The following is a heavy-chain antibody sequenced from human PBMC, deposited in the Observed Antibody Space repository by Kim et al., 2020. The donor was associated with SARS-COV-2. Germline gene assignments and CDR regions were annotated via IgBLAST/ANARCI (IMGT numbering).Heavy chain of an antibody. J-gene: IGHJ4*02. CDR1: GFTFNTYG. Sequence: SLRLSCAASGFTFNTYGMHWVRQAPGKGLEWVAVISYDGSHKYYEDSVKGRFTISRDNSKNTLYLQMNSLRIEDTAVYYCAKSFSGSYFGYDYWGQGTLVTVS. V-gene: IGHV3-30*18. D-gene: IGHD1-26*01. CDR3: AKSFSGSYFGYDY. CDR2: ISYDGSHK.